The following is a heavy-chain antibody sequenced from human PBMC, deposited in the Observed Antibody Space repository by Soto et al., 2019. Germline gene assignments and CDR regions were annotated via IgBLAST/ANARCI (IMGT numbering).Heavy chain of an antibody. D-gene: IGHD2-2*01. V-gene: IGHV3-74*01. Sequence: GGSLRLSCAASGFTFSSYWMHWVRQAPGKGLVWVSRINSDGSSTSYADSVKGRFTISRDNAKNTLYLQMNSLRAEDTAVYYCARERVVVVPAAIYYYGMDAWGQGTTVTVSS. CDR3: ARERVVVVPAAIYYYGMDA. CDR1: GFTFSSYW. CDR2: INSDGSST. J-gene: IGHJ6*02.